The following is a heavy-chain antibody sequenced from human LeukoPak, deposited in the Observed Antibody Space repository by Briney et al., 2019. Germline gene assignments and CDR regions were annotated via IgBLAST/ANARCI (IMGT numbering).Heavy chain of an antibody. V-gene: IGHV3-30*04. Sequence: GGSLRLSCAASGFTFSTYAMHWVRQAPGKGLEWVAVISYDGSSNYYADSVKGRFTISRDNSKNTLYLQMNSLRAEDTAVYYCARDPDYWGQGTLVTVAS. CDR3: ARDPDY. J-gene: IGHJ4*02. CDR1: GFTFSTYA. CDR2: ISYDGSSN.